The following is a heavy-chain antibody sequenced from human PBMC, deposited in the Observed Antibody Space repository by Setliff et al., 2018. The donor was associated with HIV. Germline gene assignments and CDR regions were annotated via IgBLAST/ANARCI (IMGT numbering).Heavy chain of an antibody. CDR2: IYPIGSPDYPSGNT. Sequence: SETLSLTCTVSGGSISSYYWSWIRQSPGKGLEWIGYIYPIGSPDYPSGNTVYNPSFRSRVTLSLGTSKNQFSLKLTSVTAADAAVYYCTGDYNSGSHRFDYWGQGTPVTVSS. CDR1: GGSISSYY. CDR3: TGDYNSGSHRFDY. V-gene: IGHV4-4*08. J-gene: IGHJ4*02. D-gene: IGHD3-10*01.